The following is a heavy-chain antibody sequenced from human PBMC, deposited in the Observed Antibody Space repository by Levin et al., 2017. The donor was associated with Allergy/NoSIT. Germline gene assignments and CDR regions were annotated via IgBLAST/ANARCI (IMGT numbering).Heavy chain of an antibody. D-gene: IGHD3-10*01. V-gene: IGHV1-2*02. CDR1: GYTLTAYY. J-gene: IGHJ4*02. CDR2: INPNSGAT. CDR3: ARESEGIDY. Sequence: ASVKVSCKASGYTLTAYYMHWVRQAPGQGLEWMGWINPNSGATKYAQKFQGRVTMTRDTSIIIVYMELSRLRYDDTAIYYGARESEGIDYWGQGALVTVYS.